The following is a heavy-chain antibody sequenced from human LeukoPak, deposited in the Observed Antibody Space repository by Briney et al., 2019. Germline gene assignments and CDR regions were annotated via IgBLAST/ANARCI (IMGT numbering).Heavy chain of an antibody. D-gene: IGHD6-13*01. CDR3: AKDLRGIAAAGTGGDNWFDP. J-gene: IGHJ5*02. CDR2: VNGNGGST. V-gene: IGHV3-23*01. CDR1: GFSFSTYA. Sequence: GGSLRLSCAASGFSFSTYAMSWVRQVPGKGLEWVSGVNGNGGSTSYADSVKGRFTIFRDNSKNTVYLQMNSLRVEDTAVYYCAKDLRGIAAAGTGGDNWFDPWGQGTLVTVSS.